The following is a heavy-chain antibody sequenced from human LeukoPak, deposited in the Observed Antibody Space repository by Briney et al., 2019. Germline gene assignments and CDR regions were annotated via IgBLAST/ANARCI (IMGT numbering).Heavy chain of an antibody. CDR3: AKDRPPSLWFGESHFDY. Sequence: GGSLRLSCAASGFTFSSYAMSWVRQAPGKGLEWVSAISGSGGSTYYADSVKGRFTISRDNFKNTLYLQMNSLRAEDTAVYYCAKDRPPSLWFGESHFDYWGQGTLVTVSS. CDR2: ISGSGGST. V-gene: IGHV3-23*01. CDR1: GFTFSSYA. J-gene: IGHJ4*02. D-gene: IGHD3-10*01.